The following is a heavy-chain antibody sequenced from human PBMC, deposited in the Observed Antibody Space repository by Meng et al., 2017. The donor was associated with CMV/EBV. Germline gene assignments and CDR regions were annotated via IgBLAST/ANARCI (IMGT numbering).Heavy chain of an antibody. J-gene: IGHJ4*02. Sequence: GGSLRLSCAASGFSFSDSYMTWIRQTPGKGLEWISHISSTGNSLSYADSVKGRFTFSRDNAKNSLYLQMNNLRAEDTAVYYCASEGGCSRSACYSRWGQGTLVTVSS. D-gene: IGHD2-2*01. CDR1: GFSFSDSY. CDR3: ASEGGCSRSACYSR. CDR2: ISSTGNSL. V-gene: IGHV3-11*01.